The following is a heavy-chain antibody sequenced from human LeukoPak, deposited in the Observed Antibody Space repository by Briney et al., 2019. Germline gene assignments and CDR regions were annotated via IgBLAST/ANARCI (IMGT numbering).Heavy chain of an antibody. D-gene: IGHD6-19*01. J-gene: IGHJ4*02. CDR3: ARGSSGWYQSDY. Sequence: SETLSLICTVSGGSISSYYWSWIRQPPGKGLEWIGYIYYRGSTNYNPSLKSRVTISVDTSKNQFSLKLSSVTAADTAVYYCARGSSGWYQSDYWGQGTLVTVSS. V-gene: IGHV4-59*01. CDR1: GGSISSYY. CDR2: IYYRGST.